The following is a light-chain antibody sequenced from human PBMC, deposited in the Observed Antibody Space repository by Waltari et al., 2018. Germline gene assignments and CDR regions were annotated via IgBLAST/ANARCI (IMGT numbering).Light chain of an antibody. J-gene: IGLJ1*01. V-gene: IGLV2-23*02. CDR3: CSYAGLGIYV. Sequence: QSGLTQPASVSGSPGQSITIPCTGTSSDVGNYNLVSWYQQYPGKAPKLMVYEVTRRSSGVSDRFSGSKSGITASLTIYGLQSEDEADYYCCSYAGLGIYVFGTGTKVTVL. CDR1: SSDVGNYNL. CDR2: EVT.